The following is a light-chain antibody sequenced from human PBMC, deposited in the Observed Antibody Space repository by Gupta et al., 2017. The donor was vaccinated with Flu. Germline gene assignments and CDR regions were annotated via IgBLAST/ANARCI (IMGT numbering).Light chain of an antibody. Sequence: SSVLTQPPSVSVAPGTTARITCGGNNIGSKSVHWYQQKPGQAPVLVVYDDSDRPSGSPERFSGSNSGNTATLTISRVDAGDEADYYCQVWESSSDPNVVFGGGTKLTVL. CDR2: DDS. J-gene: IGLJ2*01. V-gene: IGLV3-21*03. CDR3: QVWESSSDPNVV. CDR1: NIGSKS.